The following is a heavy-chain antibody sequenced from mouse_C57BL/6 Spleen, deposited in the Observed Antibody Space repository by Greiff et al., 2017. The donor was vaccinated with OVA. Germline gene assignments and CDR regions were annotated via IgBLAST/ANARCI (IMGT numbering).Heavy chain of an antibody. V-gene: IGHV1-72*01. CDR1: GYTFTSYW. CDR3: ALLWDYYAMGY. D-gene: IGHD2-1*01. J-gene: IGHJ4*01. Sequence: QVQLKQPGAELVKPGASVKLSCKASGYTFTSYWMHWVKQRPGRGLEWTGRIDPNSGGTKYNEKFKSKATLTVDQPSSTAYMQLSSLTSEESAVYYYALLWDYYAMGYWGQGTSVTVSS. CDR2: IDPNSGGT.